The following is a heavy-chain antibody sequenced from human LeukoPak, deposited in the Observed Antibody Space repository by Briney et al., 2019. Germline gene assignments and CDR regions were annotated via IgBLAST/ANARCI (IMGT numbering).Heavy chain of an antibody. CDR1: GFTFSGYD. J-gene: IGHJ4*02. D-gene: IGHD2-15*01. V-gene: IGHV3-13*01. Sequence: GGSLRLSCAASGFTFSGYDMHWVRQATGKGLEWVSAIGTAGDTCYPGSVEGRFTISRENAKNSLYLQMNTLRAGDTAVYYCARSPPGYCSAGSCYPYYFDYWGQGTLVTVSS. CDR3: ARSPPGYCSAGSCYPYYFDY. CDR2: IGTAGDT.